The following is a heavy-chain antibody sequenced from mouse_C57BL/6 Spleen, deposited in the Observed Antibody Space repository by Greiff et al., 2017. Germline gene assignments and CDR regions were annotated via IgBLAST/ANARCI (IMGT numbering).Heavy chain of an antibody. V-gene: IGHV1-53*01. CDR1: GYTFTSYW. CDR3: ARSAIYYYGSSYEGDAMDY. CDR2: INPSNGGT. J-gene: IGHJ4*01. D-gene: IGHD1-1*01. Sequence: QVQLQQPGTELVKPGASVKLSCKASGYTFTSYWMHWVKQRPGQGLEWIGNINPSNGGTNYNEKFKSKATLTVDKSSSTAYMQRSSLTSEDSAVYYCARSAIYYYGSSYEGDAMDYWGQGTSVTVSS.